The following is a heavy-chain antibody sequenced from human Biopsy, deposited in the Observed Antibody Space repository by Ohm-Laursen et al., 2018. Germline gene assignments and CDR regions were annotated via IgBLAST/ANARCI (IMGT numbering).Heavy chain of an antibody. CDR3: AREGLDWDNRRYKGLDV. J-gene: IGHJ6*02. CDR2: IYGSGST. CDR1: GDSISSDY. D-gene: IGHD1/OR15-1a*01. Sequence: GTLSLTCTVSGDSISSDYWTWIRRPAGKGLEWIGRIYGSGSTNYNPSLRGRVTLSGDTSKSQVSLRLRSVTAADTAVYYCAREGLDWDNRRYKGLDVWGQGATVIVSS. V-gene: IGHV4-4*07.